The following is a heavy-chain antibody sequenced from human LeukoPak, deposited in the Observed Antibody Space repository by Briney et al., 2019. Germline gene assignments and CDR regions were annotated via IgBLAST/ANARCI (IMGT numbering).Heavy chain of an antibody. D-gene: IGHD1-14*01. J-gene: IGHJ5*02. CDR1: GGSIRTYY. Sequence: SETLSLTCTVSGGSIRTYYWSWIRQPPGKGLEWIGYISYSGITKYNPSLKSRVTISVDMSKNQLSLKLSSMTAADTAVYYCARGAGPGISGWFDPWGQGTLVTVSS. CDR2: ISYSGIT. CDR3: ARGAGPGISGWFDP. V-gene: IGHV4-59*01.